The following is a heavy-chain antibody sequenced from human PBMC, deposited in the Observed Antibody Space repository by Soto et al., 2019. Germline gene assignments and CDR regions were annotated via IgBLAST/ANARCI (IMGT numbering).Heavy chain of an antibody. CDR2: IYYSGST. Sequence: QVQLQESGPGLVKPSQTLSLTCTVSGGSISSGGYYWSWIRQHPGKGLEWIGYIYYSGSTYYNPYLTSRVTISVDTSKNMFSLKLSSVTAADTAVYYCARDKTPLRGFDLWGRGTLVTVSS. CDR1: GGSISSGGYY. CDR3: ARDKTPLRGFDL. V-gene: IGHV4-31*03. J-gene: IGHJ2*01. D-gene: IGHD3-10*01.